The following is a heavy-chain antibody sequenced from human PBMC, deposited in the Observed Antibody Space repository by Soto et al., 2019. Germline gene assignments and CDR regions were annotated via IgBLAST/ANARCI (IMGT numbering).Heavy chain of an antibody. CDR3: ARVVVVAATTVDY. D-gene: IGHD2-15*01. Sequence: QVQLQEAGPGLVKPSQTLSLTCTVSGGSISSGDYYWSWIRQPPGKGLEWIGYIYYSGSTYYNPSLKSRVTISVDTSKNQFSLKLSSVTAADTAVYYCARVVVVAATTVDYWGQGTLVTVSS. V-gene: IGHV4-30-4*01. J-gene: IGHJ4*02. CDR1: GGSISSGDYY. CDR2: IYYSGST.